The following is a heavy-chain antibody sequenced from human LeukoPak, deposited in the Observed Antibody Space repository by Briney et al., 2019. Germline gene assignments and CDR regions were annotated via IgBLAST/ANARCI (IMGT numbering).Heavy chain of an antibody. D-gene: IGHD2-2*01. CDR2: ISSSGSTI. J-gene: IGHJ5*02. V-gene: IGHV3-11*01. CDR1: GFTFSDFY. CDR3: ARGDIVVVPAPFDP. Sequence: GGSLRLSCAASGFTFSDFYMSRIRQAPGKGLEWVSYISSSGSTIYYADSVKGRFTISRDNAKNSLYLQMNSLRAEDTAVYYCARGDIVVVPAPFDPWGQGTLVTVSS.